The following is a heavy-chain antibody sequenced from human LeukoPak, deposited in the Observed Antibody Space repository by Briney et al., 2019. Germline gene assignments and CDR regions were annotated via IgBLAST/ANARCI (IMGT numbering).Heavy chain of an antibody. Sequence: PGGSLRLSCAASGFTVSSNYMSWVRQAPGKGLEWVSVIYSGGSTYYADSVKGRFTISRDNSKNTLYLQMNSLRAEDTAVYYCAGVLRYFDWVYYYYGMDVWGQGTTVTVSS. CDR2: IYSGGST. V-gene: IGHV3-66*01. D-gene: IGHD3-9*01. J-gene: IGHJ6*02. CDR1: GFTVSSNY. CDR3: AGVLRYFDWVYYYYGMDV.